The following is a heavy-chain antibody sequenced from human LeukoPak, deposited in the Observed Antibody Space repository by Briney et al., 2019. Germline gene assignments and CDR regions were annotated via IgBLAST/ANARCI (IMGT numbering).Heavy chain of an antibody. D-gene: IGHD5-24*01. CDR2: ISSSGNDI. J-gene: IGHJ4*02. Sequence: GGSLRLSCAASGFTFSNYRMNWVRQAPGKGLEWVSSISSSGNDISYADSVKGRFTISRDNGKNSLFLQLNSLRAEDTAVYYCARAVAGLDGYNGYWGQGTLATVSS. CDR1: GFTFSNYR. V-gene: IGHV3-21*01. CDR3: ARAVAGLDGYNGY.